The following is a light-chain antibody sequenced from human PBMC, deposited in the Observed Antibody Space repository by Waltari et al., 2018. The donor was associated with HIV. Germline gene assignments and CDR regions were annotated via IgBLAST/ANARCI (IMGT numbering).Light chain of an antibody. CDR3: ERYGGWPPMYT. Sequence: EITLTHSPATLSVSPGERVPRSCRTNQSVTSSSTGYQQKPGKSPRLLIYDASTRATGVPARFLGSGSGTECTHTFSMVQSEDSAGYHCERYGGWPPMYTFGQGTKLEIK. V-gene: IGKV3-15*01. J-gene: IGKJ2*01. CDR2: DAS. CDR1: QSVTSS.